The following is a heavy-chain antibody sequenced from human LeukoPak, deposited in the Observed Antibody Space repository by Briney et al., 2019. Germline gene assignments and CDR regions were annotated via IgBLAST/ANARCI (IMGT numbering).Heavy chain of an antibody. CDR3: ARDRGYSTFGI. Sequence: GGSLRLSCAASGFTFSSYWMSWVRQAPGKGLEWVANMDQDGTEKNYVDSVKGRFTISRDNAKNLLYVQMNSLRAEDTAVYYCARDRGYSTFGIWGQGTIVTVSS. CDR2: MDQDGTEK. J-gene: IGHJ3*02. V-gene: IGHV3-7*05. CDR1: GFTFSSYW. D-gene: IGHD5-18*01.